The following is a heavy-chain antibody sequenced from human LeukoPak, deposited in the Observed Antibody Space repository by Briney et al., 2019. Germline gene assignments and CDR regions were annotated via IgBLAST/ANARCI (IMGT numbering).Heavy chain of an antibody. CDR1: GFTFSSYW. V-gene: IGHV3-7*01. Sequence: GGSLRLSCAASGFTFSSYWMSWVRQAPGKGLEWVANIKQDGSEKYYVDSVKGRFTISRDNAKNSLYLQMNSLRAEDTAVYYCARAPTYYDILTGYYPGPFDYWGQGTLVTVSS. CDR3: ARAPTYYDILTGYYPGPFDY. CDR2: IKQDGSEK. D-gene: IGHD3-9*01. J-gene: IGHJ4*02.